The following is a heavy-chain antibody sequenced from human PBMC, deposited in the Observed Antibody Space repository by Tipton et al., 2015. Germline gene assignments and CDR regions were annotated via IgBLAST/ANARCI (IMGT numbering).Heavy chain of an antibody. D-gene: IGHD3-22*01. CDR2: INPITGAA. V-gene: IGHV1-69*06. J-gene: IGHJ6*02. CDR1: GYTFIDYY. Sequence: QLVQSGAEVKKPGASVKVSCKASGYTFIDYYIHWVRQATGHGLEWMGGINPITGAASYAQSFQGRVTIVADKYANTVYMELSSLTSEDTAVYYCARRYSSGYYYYGLDVWGQGTTVTVSS. CDR3: ARRYSSGYYYYGLDV.